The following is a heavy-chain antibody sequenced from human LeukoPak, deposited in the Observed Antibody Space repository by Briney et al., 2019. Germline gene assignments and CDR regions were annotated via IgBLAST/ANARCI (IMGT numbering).Heavy chain of an antibody. CDR1: GYSISSGYY. CDR3: ARFGYSYGHYYMDV. V-gene: IGHV4-38-2*01. J-gene: IGHJ6*03. CDR2: IYHSGST. Sequence: PSETLSLTCAVSGYSISSGYYWGWIRQPPGEGLEWIGSIYHSGSTYYNPSLKSRVTISVDTSKNQFTLKLSSVTAADTAVYYCARFGYSYGHYYMDVWAKGTTVTVSS. D-gene: IGHD5-18*01.